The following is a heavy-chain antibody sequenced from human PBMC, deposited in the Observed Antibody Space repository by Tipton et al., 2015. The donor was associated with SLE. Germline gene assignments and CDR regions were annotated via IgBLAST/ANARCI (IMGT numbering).Heavy chain of an antibody. CDR3: ARYGTYDGSRYFQH. D-gene: IGHD1-26*01. CDR1: GGSISSSSYY. CDR2: IYYSGST. J-gene: IGHJ1*01. V-gene: IGHV4-39*07. Sequence: LRLSCTVSGGSISSSSYYWGWIRQPPGKGLEWIGSIYYSGSTYYNPSLKSRVTISVDTSKNQFSPKLSSVTAADTAVYYCARYGTYDGSRYFQHWGQGTLVTVSS.